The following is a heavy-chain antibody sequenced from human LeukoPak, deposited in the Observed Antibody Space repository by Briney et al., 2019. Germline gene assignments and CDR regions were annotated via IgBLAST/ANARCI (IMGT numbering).Heavy chain of an antibody. Sequence: SVKVSCKASGGTFSSYAISWVRQAPGQGLEWMGGIIPIFGTANYAQKFQGRATITADESTSTAYMELSSLRSEDTAVYYCAREFPPYSGRLGYWGQGTLVTVSS. D-gene: IGHD1-26*01. V-gene: IGHV1-69*13. CDR2: IIPIFGTA. CDR3: AREFPPYSGRLGY. J-gene: IGHJ4*02. CDR1: GGTFSSYA.